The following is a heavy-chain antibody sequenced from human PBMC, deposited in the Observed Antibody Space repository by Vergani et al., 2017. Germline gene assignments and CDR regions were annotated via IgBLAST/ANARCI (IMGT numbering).Heavy chain of an antibody. CDR3: GVIMVRSPRPDNWFDS. V-gene: IGHV4-38-2*02. Sequence: QIQLQELGPGLVKPSETLSLTCSVSGYSISRGFYWAWIRQTPEKGLEWIGGMFHTGEASNSPSLQSRVAFSMDTSKNQFSLQLTSVTAADTAVYFCGVIMVRSPRPDNWFDSWGRGTLVTVSS. D-gene: IGHD3-10*01. CDR2: MFHTGEA. J-gene: IGHJ5*01. CDR1: GYSISRGFY.